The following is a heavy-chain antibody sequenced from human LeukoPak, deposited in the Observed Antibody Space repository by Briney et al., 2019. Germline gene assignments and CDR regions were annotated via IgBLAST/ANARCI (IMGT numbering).Heavy chain of an antibody. J-gene: IGHJ5*02. D-gene: IGHD2-2*01. CDR1: GFTFDDYG. Sequence: PGGSLRLSCAASGFTFDDYGMSWVRHAPGKGLEWVSGINWNGGSTGYADSVKGRFTISRDNAKNSLYLQMNSLRAEDTALYYCARDPRRYCSSTSCSAFDPWGQGTLVTVSS. CDR2: INWNGGST. CDR3: ARDPRRYCSSTSCSAFDP. V-gene: IGHV3-20*04.